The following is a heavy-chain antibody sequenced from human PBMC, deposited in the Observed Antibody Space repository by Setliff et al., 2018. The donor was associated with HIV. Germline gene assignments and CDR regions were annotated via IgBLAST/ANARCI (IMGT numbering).Heavy chain of an antibody. CDR3: ARGDIEAGHNHFDY. Sequence: ASVKVSCKASGGTFSSYAISWVRQAPGQGLEWMGGIIPILGTTNYAQKFQGRVTITADESTSTAYMELSSLRSEDTAVYYCARGDIEAGHNHFDYWGQGTLVTVSS. D-gene: IGHD5-12*01. V-gene: IGHV1-69*13. CDR2: IIPILGTT. CDR1: GGTFSSYA. J-gene: IGHJ4*02.